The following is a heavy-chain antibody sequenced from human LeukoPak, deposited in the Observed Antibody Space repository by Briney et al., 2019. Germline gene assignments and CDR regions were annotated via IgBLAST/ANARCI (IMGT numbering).Heavy chain of an antibody. D-gene: IGHD6-13*01. V-gene: IGHV3-23*01. CDR1: GYSFTSYW. Sequence: GESLKISCKGSGYSFTSYWIGWVRQMPGKGLEWVSGIGDSGGSTFYADSVKGRFTISRDNSKNTLYLQMNSLTAEDTAVYYCAKDMMSYSSSPNWFDPWGQGTLVTVSS. CDR2: IGDSGGST. CDR3: AKDMMSYSSSPNWFDP. J-gene: IGHJ5*02.